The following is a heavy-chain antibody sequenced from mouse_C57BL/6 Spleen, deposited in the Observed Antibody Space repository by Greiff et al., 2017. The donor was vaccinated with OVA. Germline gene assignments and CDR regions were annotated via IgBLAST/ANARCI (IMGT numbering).Heavy chain of an antibody. CDR1: GYTFTSYW. Sequence: VQLQQPGAELVKPGASVKLSCKASGYTFTSYWMHWVKQRPGRGLEWIGRIDPNSGGTTYNEKFKSKATLTVDKPSSTAYMQLSSLTSEDSAVYYCARGIYYGYEGDYFDYWGQGTTLTVSS. CDR2: IDPNSGGT. J-gene: IGHJ2*01. V-gene: IGHV1-72*01. CDR3: ARGIYYGYEGDYFDY. D-gene: IGHD2-2*01.